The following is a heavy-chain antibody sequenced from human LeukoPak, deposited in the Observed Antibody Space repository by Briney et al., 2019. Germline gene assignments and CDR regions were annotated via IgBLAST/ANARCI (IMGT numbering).Heavy chain of an antibody. CDR3: ARDTFQPGLIDS. Sequence: PGTSLRLSCAASGFTFSLYAMNWVRQAPGKGLEWVSYINDDSSDIHYAGSVRGRFTISRDDARKTLYLQLSGLRVEDTAVYYCARDTFQPGLIDSWGQGTLVTVSS. CDR1: GFTFSLYA. V-gene: IGHV3-21*05. J-gene: IGHJ4*02. D-gene: IGHD2-2*01. CDR2: INDDSSDI.